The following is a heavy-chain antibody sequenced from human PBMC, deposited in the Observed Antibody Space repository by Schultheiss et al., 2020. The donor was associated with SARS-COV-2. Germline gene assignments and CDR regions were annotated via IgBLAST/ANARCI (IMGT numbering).Heavy chain of an antibody. CDR2: INPNSGGT. CDR1: GYTFTGYY. D-gene: IGHD2-8*02. J-gene: IGHJ5*02. CDR3: ARSTAWSDNWFDP. V-gene: IGHV1-2*06. Sequence: ASVKVSCKASGYTFTGYYMHWVRQAPGQGLEWMGRINPNSGGTNYAQKLQGRVTMTRDTSISTAYMELSSLTSDDTAIYFCARSTAWSDNWFDPWGQGTLVTAPQ.